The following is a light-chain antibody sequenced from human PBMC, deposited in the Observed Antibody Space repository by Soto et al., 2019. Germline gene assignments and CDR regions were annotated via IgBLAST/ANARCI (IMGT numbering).Light chain of an antibody. V-gene: IGLV2-8*01. J-gene: IGLJ1*01. Sequence: QSVLTQPPSASGSPGQSVTISCTGTCSDVGGYNYVSWYQQHPGKAPKLMIYEVSKRPSGVPDRFSGSKSGNTASLTVSGLQAEDEADYYCSSYAGSNNLVFGTGTKVTVL. CDR3: SSYAGSNNLV. CDR1: CSDVGGYNY. CDR2: EVS.